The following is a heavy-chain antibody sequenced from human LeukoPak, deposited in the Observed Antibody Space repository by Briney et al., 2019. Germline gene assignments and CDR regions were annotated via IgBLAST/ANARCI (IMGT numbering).Heavy chain of an antibody. CDR1: GFTFSSYS. Sequence: PGGSLRLSCAASGFTFSSYSMNWVRQAPGKGLEWVSSISSRSSYIYYADSVKGRFTISRDNAKNSLYLQMNSLRAEDTAVYYCARAGALVPAAIGWFDPWGQGTLVTVSS. D-gene: IGHD2-2*02. CDR2: ISSRSSYI. J-gene: IGHJ5*02. V-gene: IGHV3-21*01. CDR3: ARAGALVPAAIGWFDP.